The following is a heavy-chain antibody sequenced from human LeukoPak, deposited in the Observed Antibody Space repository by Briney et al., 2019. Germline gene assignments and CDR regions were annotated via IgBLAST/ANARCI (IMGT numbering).Heavy chain of an antibody. V-gene: IGHV4-34*01. J-gene: IGHJ6*04. CDR2: INHSGST. Sequence: PSETLSLTCAVYGASFSVYYWSWIRQPPGKGLEWIGEINHSGSTNYNPSLKSRVTISVDTSKNQFSLKLSSVTAADTAVYYCARAREVLRFLGVWGKGTTVTVSS. D-gene: IGHD3-3*01. CDR3: ARAREVLRFLGV. CDR1: GASFSVYY.